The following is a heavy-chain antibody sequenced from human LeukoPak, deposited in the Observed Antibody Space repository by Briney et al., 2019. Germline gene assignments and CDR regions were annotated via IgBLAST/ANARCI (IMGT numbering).Heavy chain of an antibody. D-gene: IGHD6-6*01. V-gene: IGHV1-69*01. CDR1: GGTFSSYA. Sequence: SVKVSCKASGGTFSSYAISWVRQAPGQGLEWIGGIIPIFGTANYAQKFQGRVTITADESTSTAYMELSSLRSEDTAVYYCARVWSSSSGRYFDYWGQGTLVTVSS. J-gene: IGHJ4*02. CDR2: IIPIFGTA. CDR3: ARVWSSSSGRYFDY.